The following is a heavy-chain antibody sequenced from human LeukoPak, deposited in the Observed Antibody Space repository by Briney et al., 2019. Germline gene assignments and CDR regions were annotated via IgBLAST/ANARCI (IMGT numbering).Heavy chain of an antibody. CDR2: ISGSGGST. J-gene: IGHJ4*02. D-gene: IGHD3-22*01. Sequence: GGSLRLSCAASGFTFSSYAVSWVRQAPGKGLEWVSAISGSGGSTYYADSVKGRFTISRDNSKNTLYLQMNSLRAEDTAVYYCAKDFDYYDSSGFDYWGQGTLVTVSS. V-gene: IGHV3-23*01. CDR3: AKDFDYYDSSGFDY. CDR1: GFTFSSYA.